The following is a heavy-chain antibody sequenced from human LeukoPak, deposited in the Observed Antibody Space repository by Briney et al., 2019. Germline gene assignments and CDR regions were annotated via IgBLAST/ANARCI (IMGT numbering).Heavy chain of an antibody. V-gene: IGHV3-7*01. D-gene: IGHD2-2*01. CDR2: IKQDGSEK. J-gene: IGHJ4*02. CDR3: ARDTPGEESH. CDR1: GFTLSAYW. Sequence: PGGSLRLSCSASGFTLSAYWMSWVRQAPGRGLEWVANIKQDGSEKYYVDSVKGRFTISRDNAKNSLYLQMNSLRGEDTAVYYCARDTPGEESHWGQGTLVTVSS.